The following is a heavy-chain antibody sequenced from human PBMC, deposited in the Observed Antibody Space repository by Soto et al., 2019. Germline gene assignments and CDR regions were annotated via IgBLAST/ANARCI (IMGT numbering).Heavy chain of an antibody. J-gene: IGHJ4*02. D-gene: IGHD6-19*01. CDR1: GFSFSDYG. V-gene: IGHV3-30*18. CDR2: LSYDGDKE. Sequence: QVQLEESGGNVVQPGRSLRLSCAASGFSFSDYGMHWVRQAPGKGLESVALLSYDGDKEYYADSVKGRFTISRDNSKNTAFLQMNSLRPEDTDVYYCGKDLMGEQWLGVMHYWGQGTLVTVSS. CDR3: GKDLMGEQWLGVMHY.